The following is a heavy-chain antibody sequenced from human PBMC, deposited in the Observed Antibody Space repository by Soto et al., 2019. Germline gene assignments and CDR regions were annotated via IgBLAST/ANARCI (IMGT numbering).Heavy chain of an antibody. CDR1: GDSVSSNSAA. CDR2: TYYRSKWYN. Sequence: SQTLSLTCAISGDSVSSNSAAWNWIRQSPSRGLEWLGRTYYRSKWYNDYAVSVKSRITINPDTSKNQFSLQLNSVTPEDTAVYYCAREVGYSSGWFHWDYYYGMDVWGQGTTVTVSS. J-gene: IGHJ6*02. CDR3: AREVGYSSGWFHWDYYYGMDV. V-gene: IGHV6-1*01. D-gene: IGHD6-19*01.